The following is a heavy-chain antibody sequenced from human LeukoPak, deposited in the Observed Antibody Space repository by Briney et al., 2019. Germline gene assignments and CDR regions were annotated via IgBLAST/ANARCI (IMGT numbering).Heavy chain of an antibody. J-gene: IGHJ4*02. CDR2: ISSSSSYI. CDR3: ARDLGIAAAGTFDY. Sequence: GGSLRLSCAASGFTFSSYSMNWVRQAPGKGLEWGSSISSSSSYIYYADSVKGRFTISRDNAKNSLYLQMNSLRAEDTAVYYCARDLGIAAAGTFDYWGQGTLVTVSS. CDR1: GFTFSSYS. V-gene: IGHV3-21*01. D-gene: IGHD6-13*01.